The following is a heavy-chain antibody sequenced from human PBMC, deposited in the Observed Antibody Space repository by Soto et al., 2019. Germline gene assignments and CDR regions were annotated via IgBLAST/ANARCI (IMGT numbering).Heavy chain of an antibody. CDR2: ISGSGGST. J-gene: IGHJ6*02. V-gene: IGHV3-23*01. CDR3: AKPSQGALYCYGGDV. Sequence: EVQLLESGGGLVQPGGSLRLSCAASEFTFSSYAMSWVRQSSGKGLEWVSGISGSGGSTYYAASVKGRFTISRDNSKNMLYLQMNSLRAEDTAVYYCAKPSQGALYCYGGDVWGQGTTVTVSS. CDR1: EFTFSSYA.